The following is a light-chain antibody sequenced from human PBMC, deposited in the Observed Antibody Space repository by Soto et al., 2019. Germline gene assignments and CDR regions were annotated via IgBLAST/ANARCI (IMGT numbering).Light chain of an antibody. J-gene: IGKJ1*01. CDR1: QDISTY. V-gene: IGKV1-39*01. CDR3: KKAYSTQWT. Sequence: DIQMTHSPSSLSASVLDRVTITFQASQDISTYLHWYQQKPGTAPKLLIYATSNLQSGVKSRFSGSGSGKDFTITIKSLQNEDFETYYCKKAYSTQWTVGNGNTVDLK. CDR2: ATS.